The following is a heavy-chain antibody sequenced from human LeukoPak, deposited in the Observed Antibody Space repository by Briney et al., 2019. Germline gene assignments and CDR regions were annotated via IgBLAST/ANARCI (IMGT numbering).Heavy chain of an antibody. Sequence: SETLSLTCTVSGGSISSSSYYWGWIRQPPGKGLEWIGSIYYSGSTYYNPSLKSRVTISVDTSKNQFSLKLSSVTAADTAVYYCARYYGSGVGSAMRFDYWGQGTLVTVSS. V-gene: IGHV4-39*07. CDR2: IYYSGST. J-gene: IGHJ4*02. CDR1: GGSISSSSYY. D-gene: IGHD3-10*01. CDR3: ARYYGSGVGSAMRFDY.